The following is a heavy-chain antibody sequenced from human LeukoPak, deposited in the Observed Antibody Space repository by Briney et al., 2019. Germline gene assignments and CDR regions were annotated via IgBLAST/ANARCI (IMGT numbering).Heavy chain of an antibody. J-gene: IGHJ4*02. D-gene: IGHD6-13*01. CDR1: GFTFSSYA. Sequence: AGGSLRLSCAASGFTFSSYAMSWVRQAPGRGLEWVSAISGSGGSTYYADSVKGRFTISRDNSKNTLYLQMNSLRAEDTAVYYCAKGRDSSSWYSYYFDYWGQGTLVTVSS. CDR3: AKGRDSSSWYSYYFDY. V-gene: IGHV3-23*01. CDR2: ISGSGGST.